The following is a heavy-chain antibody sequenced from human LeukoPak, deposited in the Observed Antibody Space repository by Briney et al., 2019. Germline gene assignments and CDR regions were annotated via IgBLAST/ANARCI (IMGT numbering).Heavy chain of an antibody. D-gene: IGHD3-10*01. J-gene: IGHJ6*03. Sequence: GGSLRLSCAASGFTLSSYAMSWVRQAPGKGLEWVSSISASGGSTNYADSVKGRFTISRDNSNNTGYLQLDSLRAEDTAVYYCAKVMKGSERLTMVRGVIIKTAGLYYMDVWGKGTTVTVSS. V-gene: IGHV3-23*01. CDR1: GFTLSSYA. CDR2: ISASGGST. CDR3: AKVMKGSERLTMVRGVIIKTAGLYYMDV.